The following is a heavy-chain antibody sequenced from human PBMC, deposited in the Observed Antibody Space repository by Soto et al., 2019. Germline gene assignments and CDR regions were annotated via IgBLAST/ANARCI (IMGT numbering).Heavy chain of an antibody. D-gene: IGHD3-16*01. Sequence: EVLLVESGGGLVQPGGSLRLSCAASGFTFGRHWMHWIRQTPGEGLVSISRVNPEATITDYADSVRGRFTISRDNAKSTLYLEMHSLTAEDTGVYYCARPKWAAYTAFDIWCKGRTVTVSS. CDR1: GFTFGRHW. CDR3: ARPKWAAYTAFDI. CDR2: VNPEATIT. V-gene: IGHV3-74*01. J-gene: IGHJ3*02.